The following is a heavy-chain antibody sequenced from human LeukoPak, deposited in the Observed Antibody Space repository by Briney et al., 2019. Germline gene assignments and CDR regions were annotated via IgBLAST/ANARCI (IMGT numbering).Heavy chain of an antibody. CDR2: ISAYNGNT. J-gene: IGHJ3*02. Sequence: SVKVSCKASGYTFTSYGISWVRQAPGQGLEWMGWISAYNGNTNYAQKLQGRVTMTTDTSTSTAYMELRSLRSDDTAVYYCARDNDILTGYYRVAFDIWGQGTMVIVSS. D-gene: IGHD3-9*01. CDR1: GYTFTSYG. V-gene: IGHV1-18*01. CDR3: ARDNDILTGYYRVAFDI.